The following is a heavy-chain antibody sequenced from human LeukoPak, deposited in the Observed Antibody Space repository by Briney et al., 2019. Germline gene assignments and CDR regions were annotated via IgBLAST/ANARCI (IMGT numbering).Heavy chain of an antibody. CDR3: AKGRGDGYNWRFDY. V-gene: IGHV3-23*01. Sequence: GGSLRLSCAASGFIFSNYGMSWVRQAPGKGLEWVSGISGSGGSTYYADSVKGRFTISRDNSKNALYLQMSSLRAEDTAEYYCAKGRGDGYNWRFDYWGQGTLVTVSS. CDR1: GFIFSNYG. D-gene: IGHD5-24*01. J-gene: IGHJ4*02. CDR2: ISGSGGST.